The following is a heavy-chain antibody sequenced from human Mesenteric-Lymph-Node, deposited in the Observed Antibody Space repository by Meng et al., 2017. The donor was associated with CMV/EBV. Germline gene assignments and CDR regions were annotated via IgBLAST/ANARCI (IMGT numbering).Heavy chain of an antibody. V-gene: IGHV3-23*01. CDR2: ISGSGGST. D-gene: IGHD3-3*01. J-gene: IGHJ3*02. Sequence: GESLKISCVASEFTFRSYWMSWVRQAPGKGLEWVSAISGSGGSTYYADSVKGRFTISRDNSKNTLYLQMNSLRAEDTAVYYCAKVGAPYDFWSGHDAFDIWGQGTMVTVSS. CDR1: EFTFRSYW. CDR3: AKVGAPYDFWSGHDAFDI.